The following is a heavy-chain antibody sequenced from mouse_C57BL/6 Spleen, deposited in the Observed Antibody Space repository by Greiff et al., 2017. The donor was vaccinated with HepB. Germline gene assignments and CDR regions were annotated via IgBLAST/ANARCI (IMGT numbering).Heavy chain of an antibody. CDR2: ISSGGDYI. D-gene: IGHD1-1*01. CDR3: TMITTVVATRYWYFDV. V-gene: IGHV5-9-1*02. Sequence: EVKVVESGEGLVKPGGSLKLSCAASGFTFSSYAMSWVRQTPEKRLEWVAYISSGGDYIYYADTVKGRFTISRDNARNTLYLQMSSLKSEDTAMYYCTMITTVVATRYWYFDVWGTGTTVTVSS. CDR1: GFTFSSYA. J-gene: IGHJ1*03.